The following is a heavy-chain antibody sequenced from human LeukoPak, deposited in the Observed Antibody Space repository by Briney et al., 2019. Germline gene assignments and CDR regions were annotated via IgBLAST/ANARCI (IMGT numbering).Heavy chain of an antibody. CDR2: IWYDGSNK. V-gene: IGHV3-33*01. J-gene: IGHJ6*03. Sequence: PGRSLRLSCAASGFTFSSYGMHWVRQAPGKGLEWVAVIWYDGSNKYYADSVKGRFTISRDNSKNTLYLQMNSLRAEDTAVYYCARDRCSSTSCYGYYYYMDVWGKGTTVTVSS. CDR3: ARDRCSSTSCYGYYYYMDV. D-gene: IGHD2-2*01. CDR1: GFTFSSYG.